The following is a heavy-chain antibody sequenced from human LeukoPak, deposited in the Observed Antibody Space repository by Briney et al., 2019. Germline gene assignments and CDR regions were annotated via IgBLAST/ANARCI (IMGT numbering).Heavy chain of an antibody. Sequence: GGSLRLSCAASGFTFSSYGMHWVRQAPGKGLEWVAFIRYDGSNKYYADSVKGRFTISRDNSKNTLYLQMNSLRAEDTAVYYCAKIPTKGSSTELSAFDIWGQGTMVTVSS. J-gene: IGHJ3*02. CDR1: GFTFSSYG. V-gene: IGHV3-30*02. D-gene: IGHD1-26*01. CDR2: IRYDGSNK. CDR3: AKIPTKGSSTELSAFDI.